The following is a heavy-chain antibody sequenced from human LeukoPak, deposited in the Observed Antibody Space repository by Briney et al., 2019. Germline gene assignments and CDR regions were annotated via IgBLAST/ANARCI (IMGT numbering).Heavy chain of an antibody. CDR2: IWYDGSNK. Sequence: GGSLRLACAASGFTFSNYDMHWVRQAPGKGLEWVAVIWYDGSNKYYADSVKGRFTLSRDNSKNTLYLQMNSLRAEDTAVYYCAKRNSGNYFDDWGQGSLVTVSS. CDR3: AKRNSGNYFDD. V-gene: IGHV3-33*06. D-gene: IGHD1-26*01. J-gene: IGHJ4*02. CDR1: GFTFSNYD.